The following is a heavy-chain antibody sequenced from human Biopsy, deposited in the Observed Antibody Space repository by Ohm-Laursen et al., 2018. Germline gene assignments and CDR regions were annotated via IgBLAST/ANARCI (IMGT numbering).Heavy chain of an antibody. D-gene: IGHD3-16*01. CDR3: ARVKLWYPYCYFDH. Sequence: SLRLSCAASGFIFDDYAMHWVLQAPGKGLEWVSGISWDSGRIDYADPVKGRFTISRDNARESIYLQMSTLRAEDTAVYYCARVKLWYPYCYFDHWGRGTLVTVSS. CDR1: GFIFDDYA. V-gene: IGHV3-9*01. CDR2: ISWDSGRI. J-gene: IGHJ2*01.